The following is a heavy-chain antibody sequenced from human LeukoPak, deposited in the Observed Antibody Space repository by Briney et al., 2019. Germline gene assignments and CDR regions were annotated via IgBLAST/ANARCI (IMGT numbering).Heavy chain of an antibody. CDR2: ISDNGGST. J-gene: IGHJ4*02. D-gene: IGHD6-6*01. Sequence: GFLRLFCAAAGITLSRSSVTWVRQAPGKGLGGVSSISDNGGSTYFADSVKARFTISRDNSKNTLYLQMSSLRAEDTGVYYCAKDQAAARPYYWGQGTLVTVSS. CDR3: AKDQAAARPYY. CDR1: GITLSRSS. V-gene: IGHV3-23*01.